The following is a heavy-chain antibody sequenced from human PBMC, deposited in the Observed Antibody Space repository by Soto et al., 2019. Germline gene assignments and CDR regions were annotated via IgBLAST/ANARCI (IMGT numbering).Heavy chain of an antibody. CDR2: INVYNGNT. J-gene: IGHJ5*02. CDR1: GYTFSSYY. CDR3: ARGVGSGSYYNQYNWFDP. D-gene: IGHD3-10*01. V-gene: IGHV1-18*01. Sequence: ASVKVACQGSGYTFSSYYISWVRQTNGQGLEWMGWINVYNGNTKYAQKVQGRVTMTTDTSTSTAYMELRSLRSDDTAVYYCARGVGSGSYYNQYNWFDPWGQGTLVTVSS.